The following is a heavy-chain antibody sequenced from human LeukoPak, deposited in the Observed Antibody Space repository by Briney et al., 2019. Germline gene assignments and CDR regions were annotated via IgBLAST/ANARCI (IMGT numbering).Heavy chain of an antibody. CDR2: IKQDGSEK. Sequence: PGGSLRLSCAASGFTFSSYWMSWVRQAPGKGLEWVANIKQDGSEKYYVDSVKGRFTISRDNAKNSLYLQMNSLRAEDTAVYYCARVGCRGGSCSSRGDYYYGMDVWGQGTTVTVSS. J-gene: IGHJ6*02. CDR1: GFTFSSYW. V-gene: IGHV3-7*02. CDR3: ARVGCRGGSCSSRGDYYYGMDV. D-gene: IGHD2-15*01.